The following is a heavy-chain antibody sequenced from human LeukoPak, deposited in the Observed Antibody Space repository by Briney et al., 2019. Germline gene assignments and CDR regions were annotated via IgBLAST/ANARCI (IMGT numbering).Heavy chain of an antibody. CDR1: GFTFSSYA. D-gene: IGHD6-6*01. CDR2: ISGSGGST. Sequence: GSLRLSCAASGFTFSSYAMSWVRQAPGKGLEWVSAISGSGGSTYYADSVKGRFTISRDNSKNTLYLQMISLRAEDTAVYYCAKDGYSSSSRDFDYWGQGTLVTVSS. J-gene: IGHJ4*02. CDR3: AKDGYSSSSRDFDY. V-gene: IGHV3-23*01.